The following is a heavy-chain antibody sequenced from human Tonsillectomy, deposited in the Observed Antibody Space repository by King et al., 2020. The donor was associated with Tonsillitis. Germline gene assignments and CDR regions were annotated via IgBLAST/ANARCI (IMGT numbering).Heavy chain of an antibody. CDR3: AKNYGYNYGPLDY. Sequence: VQLVESGGGLAQPGGFLRLSCAASGFSFSDFAMTWVRQAPGKGLEWVSGISGSGGSTYYADSVKGLFTISRDNSRIMLSLQLNSLRAEDTAVYYCAKNYGYNYGPLDYWGQGTLVTVSS. J-gene: IGHJ4*02. CDR1: GFSFSDFA. D-gene: IGHD5-18*01. V-gene: IGHV3-23*04. CDR2: ISGSGGST.